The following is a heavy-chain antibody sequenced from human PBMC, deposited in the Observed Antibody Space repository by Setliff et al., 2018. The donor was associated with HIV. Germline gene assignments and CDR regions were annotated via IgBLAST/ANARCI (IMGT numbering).Heavy chain of an antibody. CDR3: AKEGGRHYDLLTGYYPGGDYFDS. V-gene: IGHV1-69*13. CDR2: IIPIFGTT. J-gene: IGHJ4*02. CDR1: GGTFSTYV. D-gene: IGHD3-9*01. Sequence: ASVKVSCKASGGTFSTYVINWVRRAPGQGLEWMGGIIPIFGTTNYAQNFQGRVSITADGSTSTAYMQLSSRRSEDTAVYYYAKEGGRHYDLLTGYYPGGDYFDSWGQGTLVTVS.